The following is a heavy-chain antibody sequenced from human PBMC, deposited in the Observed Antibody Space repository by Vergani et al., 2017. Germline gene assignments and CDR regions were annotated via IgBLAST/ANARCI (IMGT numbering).Heavy chain of an antibody. CDR3: VKKNIVLGSYFFDS. D-gene: IGHD2/OR15-2a*01. J-gene: IGHJ4*01. CDR1: GFTFSNSA. Sequence: EVHLLESGGGLVKSGGSLRLSCAAPGFTFSNSALSWVRQAPGRGLAWVSSISGPGLSTYYADYVKGRFSNSRDNSKNTAFLQMQSLGAEDTAIYYCVKKNIVLGSYFFDSWGHGILVTVSS. CDR2: ISGPGLST. V-gene: IGHV3-23*01.